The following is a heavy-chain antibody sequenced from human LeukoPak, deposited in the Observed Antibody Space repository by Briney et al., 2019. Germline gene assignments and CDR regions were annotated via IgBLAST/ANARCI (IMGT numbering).Heavy chain of an antibody. V-gene: IGHV1-18*04. Sequence: ASVKVSCKASGYTFSGFYIHWVRQAPGQGLEWMGWINPNSGVTNYAQKLQGRVTMTTDTSTSTAYMELRSLRSDDTAVYYCARVVDYVWGSYRTIFDYWGQGTLVTVSS. J-gene: IGHJ4*02. D-gene: IGHD3-16*02. CDR1: GYTFSGFY. CDR3: ARVVDYVWGSYRTIFDY. CDR2: INPNSGVT.